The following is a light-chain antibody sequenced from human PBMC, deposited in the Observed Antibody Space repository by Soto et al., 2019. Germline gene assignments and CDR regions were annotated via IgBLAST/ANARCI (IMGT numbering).Light chain of an antibody. J-gene: IGKJ3*01. V-gene: IGKV1-5*01. Sequence: DVQMTQSPSTLSASVGDRVTITCRASQNISKWLARYQQKPGRAPNLLIYDASSLQTGVPSRFSGSGSGTEFTLIINSLQSDDFATYHCQQYNHSSFTFGPGTKVDLK. CDR2: DAS. CDR3: QQYNHSSFT. CDR1: QNISKW.